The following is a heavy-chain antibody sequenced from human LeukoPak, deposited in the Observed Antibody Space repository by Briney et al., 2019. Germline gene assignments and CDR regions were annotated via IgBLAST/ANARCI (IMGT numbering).Heavy chain of an antibody. CDR1: GFTFDDYT. CDR3: AKDGRLRAVTGWFDP. Sequence: PPGGSLRLSCAASGFTFDDYTTHWVRQAPGKGLEWVSLISWDGGSTYYADSVKGRFTISRDNSKNSLYLQMNSLRTEDTALYYCAKDGRLRAVTGWFDPWGQGTLVTVSS. CDR2: ISWDGGST. D-gene: IGHD4-17*01. V-gene: IGHV3-43*01. J-gene: IGHJ5*02.